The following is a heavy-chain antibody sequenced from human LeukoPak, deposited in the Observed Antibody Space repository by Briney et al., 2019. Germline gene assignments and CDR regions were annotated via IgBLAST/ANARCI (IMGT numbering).Heavy chain of an antibody. CDR1: GFTFSAHW. CDR3: TRDEAAATN. CDR2: IKQDGREK. D-gene: IGHD2-15*01. Sequence: SGGSLRLSCTGSGFTFSAHWMSWVRQTPGKGPEWVANIKQDGREKHYVDSVKGRFTISRDNAKGSLYLQMNSLRAEDTAVYYCTRDEAAATNWGQGTLVTVSS. V-gene: IGHV3-7*01. J-gene: IGHJ4*02.